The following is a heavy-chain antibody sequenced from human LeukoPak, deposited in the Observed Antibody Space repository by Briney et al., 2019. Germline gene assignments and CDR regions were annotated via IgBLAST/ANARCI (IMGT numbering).Heavy chain of an antibody. CDR3: ARSSAGVVIIPRV. J-gene: IGHJ4*02. D-gene: IGHD3-3*01. Sequence: SETLSLTCTVSGGSISSYYWSWIRQPPGKGLVLIGYIYYSGSTNYNPSLKSRVTISVDTSKNQFSLKLSSVTAADTAVYYCARSSAGVVIIPRVWGQGTLVTVSS. CDR1: GGSISSYY. CDR2: IYYSGST. V-gene: IGHV4-59*01.